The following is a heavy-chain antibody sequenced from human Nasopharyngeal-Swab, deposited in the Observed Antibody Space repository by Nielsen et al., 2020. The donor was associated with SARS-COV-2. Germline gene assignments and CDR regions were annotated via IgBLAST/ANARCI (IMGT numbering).Heavy chain of an antibody. CDR3: ARAERGRIVVVITSFYYYYMDV. D-gene: IGHD3-22*01. Sequence: ASVKVSCKASGYTFTSYDINWVRQATGQGREWMGWMNPNSGNTGYAQKFQGRVTMTRNTSISTAYMELSSLRSEDTAVYYCARAERGRIVVVITSFYYYYMDVWGKGTTVTVS. J-gene: IGHJ6*03. V-gene: IGHV1-8*01. CDR2: MNPNSGNT. CDR1: GYTFTSYD.